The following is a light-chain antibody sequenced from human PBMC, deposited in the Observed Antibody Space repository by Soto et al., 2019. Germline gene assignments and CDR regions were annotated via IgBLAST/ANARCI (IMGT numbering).Light chain of an antibody. CDR2: AAS. Sequence: DSQVTQSPSSLSASVGDRVTITCRASQAITDYLAWYQQKPGQVPNLLIFAASTLQSGVPSRFSGSGSGTYFTLTITGLQPEDVATYYCQNYNSAPWTFGQGTKVDIK. V-gene: IGKV1-27*01. J-gene: IGKJ1*01. CDR3: QNYNSAPWT. CDR1: QAITDY.